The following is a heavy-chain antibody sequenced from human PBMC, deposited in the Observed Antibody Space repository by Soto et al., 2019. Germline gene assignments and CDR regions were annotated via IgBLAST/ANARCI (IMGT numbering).Heavy chain of an antibody. CDR2: ISYDGSNK. CDR1: GFTFSSYG. V-gene: IGHV3-30*18. Sequence: QVQLVESGGGVVQPGRSLRLSCAASGFTFSSYGMHWVRQAPGKGLEWVAVISYDGSNKYYADSVKGRFTISRDNSKNTLYLQMNSLRAEDTAVYYCAKDRGRGTAMVSYGMDVWGQGTTVTVSS. J-gene: IGHJ6*02. D-gene: IGHD5-18*01. CDR3: AKDRGRGTAMVSYGMDV.